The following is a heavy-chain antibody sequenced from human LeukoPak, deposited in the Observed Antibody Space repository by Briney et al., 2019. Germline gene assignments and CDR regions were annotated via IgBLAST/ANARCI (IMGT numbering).Heavy chain of an antibody. D-gene: IGHD4-17*01. J-gene: IGHJ5*02. CDR1: GFTLSSYW. CDR3: ARGGVYGGYKARWFDP. Sequence: GGSLRLSCAASGFTLSSYWMSWVRQAPGKGLEWVANIKQDGSEKDYVDSVKGRFTISRDNAKNSLYLQMNSLRAEDTAVYYCARGGVYGGYKARWFDPWGQGTLVTVSS. CDR2: IKQDGSEK. V-gene: IGHV3-7*01.